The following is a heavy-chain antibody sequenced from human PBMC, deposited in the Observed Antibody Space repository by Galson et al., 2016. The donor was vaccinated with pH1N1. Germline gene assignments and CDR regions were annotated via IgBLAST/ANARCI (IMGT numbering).Heavy chain of an antibody. Sequence: SLRLSCAASGFNFGHHGMHWVRQAPGEGLEWVAVIWFDGTEKYYGDAVQGRFTVSRDNSDNTVHLQMKSLRVEDTAVYYCARGAIRISGMEIGHRGYFDSWGQGTLVTVSS. V-gene: IGHV3-33*01. D-gene: IGHD3-3*02. J-gene: IGHJ4*02. CDR2: IWFDGTEK. CDR1: GFNFGHHG. CDR3: ARGAIRISGMEIGHRGYFDS.